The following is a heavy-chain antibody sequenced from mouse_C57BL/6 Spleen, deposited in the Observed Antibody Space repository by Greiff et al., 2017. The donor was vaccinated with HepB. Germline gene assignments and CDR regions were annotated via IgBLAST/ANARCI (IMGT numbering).Heavy chain of an antibody. CDR2: IDPSDSYT. V-gene: IGHV1-69*01. CDR1: GYTFTSYW. Sequence: QVQLQQPGAELVMPGASVKLSCKASGYTFTSYWMHWVKQRPGQGLEWIGEIDPSDSYTNYNQKFKGKSTLTVEKSSSTAYMQLSSLTSEDSAVYDWSRGYGKGWYFDVWGTGTTVTVSS. D-gene: IGHD2-1*01. CDR3: SRGYGKGWYFDV. J-gene: IGHJ1*03.